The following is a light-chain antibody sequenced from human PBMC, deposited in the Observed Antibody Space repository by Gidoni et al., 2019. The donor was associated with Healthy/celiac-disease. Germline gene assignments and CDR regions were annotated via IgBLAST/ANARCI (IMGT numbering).Light chain of an antibody. CDR3: QQCYSTLRT. J-gene: IGKJ1*01. CDR1: QSSSSY. V-gene: IGKV1-39*01. CDR2: AAS. Sequence: IQMTQSPSSPSATVGDRVTITCRASQSSSSYLNWYQQKPGQAPKLLIYAASSLQRGVPTRFSGSGSGTDFTLTISSLQPEDFATYYCQQCYSTLRTFGQGTKVEIK.